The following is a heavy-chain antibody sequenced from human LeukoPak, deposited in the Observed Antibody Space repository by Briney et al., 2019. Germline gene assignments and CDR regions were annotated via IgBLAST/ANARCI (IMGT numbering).Heavy chain of an antibody. CDR2: ISWNSGSI. V-gene: IGHV3-9*01. Sequence: GRSLRLSCAASGFTFDDYAMHWVRQAPGKGLEWVSGISWNSGSIGYADSVKGRFTISRDNAKNSLYLQMNNLRAEDTALYYCAKAYSSGYEFDYWGQGTLVTVSS. J-gene: IGHJ4*02. CDR3: AKAYSSGYEFDY. D-gene: IGHD3-22*01. CDR1: GFTFDDYA.